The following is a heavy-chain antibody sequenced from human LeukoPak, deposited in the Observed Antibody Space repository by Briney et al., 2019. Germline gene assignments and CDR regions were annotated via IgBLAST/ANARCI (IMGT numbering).Heavy chain of an antibody. V-gene: IGHV4-59*11. Sequence: SETLSLTCTVSGGSISSHYWSWIRQPPGKGLEWIGYIYYSGSTNYNPSLKSRATISVDTSKNQFSLKLSSVTAADTAVYYCARVPRTYYYDSSGYLVFDYWGQGTLVTVSS. J-gene: IGHJ4*02. CDR3: ARVPRTYYYDSSGYLVFDY. CDR1: GGSISSHY. D-gene: IGHD3-22*01. CDR2: IYYSGST.